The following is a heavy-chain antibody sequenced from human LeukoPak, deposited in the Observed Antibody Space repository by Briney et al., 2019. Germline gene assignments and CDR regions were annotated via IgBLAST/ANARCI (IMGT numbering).Heavy chain of an antibody. J-gene: IGHJ6*03. D-gene: IGHD2-2*01. CDR1: GGTFSSYA. V-gene: IGHV1-69*05. CDR2: IIPIFGTA. Sequence: SVKVSCKASGGTFSSYAISWVRQAPGQGLEWMGGIIPIFGTANYAQKFQGRVTITTDESTSTAYMELRSLRSEDTAVYYCARSAPIVVVPPDHYYYMAVWGKGTTVTVSS. CDR3: ARSAPIVVVPPDHYYYMAV.